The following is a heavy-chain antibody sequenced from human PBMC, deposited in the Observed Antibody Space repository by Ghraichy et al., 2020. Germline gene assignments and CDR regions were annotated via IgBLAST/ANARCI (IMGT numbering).Heavy chain of an antibody. CDR1: GYSITRGYY. CDR2: IYHTGNT. CDR3: ARDDSSGWYYY. J-gene: IGHJ4*02. Sequence: SETLSLTCAVSGYSITRGYYWVWIRQPPGKGLEWIGTIYHTGNTYYSPSLKSRVTISVDTSKNQFSLKVSSVTAADTAVYYCARDDSSGWYYYWGQGTLVTVSS. V-gene: IGHV4-38-2*02. D-gene: IGHD6-19*01.